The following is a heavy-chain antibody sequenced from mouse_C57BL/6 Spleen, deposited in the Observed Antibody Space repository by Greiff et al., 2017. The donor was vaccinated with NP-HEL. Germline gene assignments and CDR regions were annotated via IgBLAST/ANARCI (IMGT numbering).Heavy chain of an antibody. Sequence: EVKLMESGGGLVKPGGSLKLSCAASGFTFSSYAMSWVRQTPEKRLEWVATISDGGSYTYYPDNVKGRFTISRDNAKNNLYLQMSHLKSEDTAMYYCARDCDDDGKPIYYAMDYWGQGTSVTVSS. CDR2: ISDGGSYT. V-gene: IGHV5-4*01. D-gene: IGHD2-4*01. CDR1: GFTFSSYA. J-gene: IGHJ4*01. CDR3: ARDCDDDGKPIYYAMDY.